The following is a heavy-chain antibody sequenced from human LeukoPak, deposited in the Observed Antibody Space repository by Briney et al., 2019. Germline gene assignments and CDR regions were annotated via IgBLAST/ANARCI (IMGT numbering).Heavy chain of an antibody. Sequence: GGSLRLSCAASGLTFSSYAMSWVRRAPGKGLECVSVISGSGGSTNYADSVKGRFTISRDNSKNTLYLQMESLRAEDTAVYYCAKGHSDYGTGFDLWGQGTLVTVSS. D-gene: IGHD4-17*01. CDR3: AKGHSDYGTGFDL. V-gene: IGHV3-23*01. CDR1: GLTFSSYA. J-gene: IGHJ4*02. CDR2: ISGSGGST.